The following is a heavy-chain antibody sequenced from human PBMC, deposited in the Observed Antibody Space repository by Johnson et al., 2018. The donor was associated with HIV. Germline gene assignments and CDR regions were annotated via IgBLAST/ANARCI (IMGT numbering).Heavy chain of an antibody. D-gene: IGHD5-12*01. CDR1: GFTFSSYW. CDR3: AREKRSDYDYDALDI. J-gene: IGHJ3*02. CDR2: IRSKANSYAT. Sequence: MQLVESGGGLVQPGGSLRLSCAASGFTFSSYWMSWVRQAPGKGLEWVGRIRSKANSYATAYAASVKGRFTISRDTAENSLYLQMNSLRVEDTAVYYWAREKRSDYDYDALDIWGQGTMGTVSS. V-gene: IGHV3-73*01.